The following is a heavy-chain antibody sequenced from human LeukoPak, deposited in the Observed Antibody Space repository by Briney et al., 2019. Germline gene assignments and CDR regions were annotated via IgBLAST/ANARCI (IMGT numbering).Heavy chain of an antibody. J-gene: IGHJ4*02. CDR1: GGSISGSSYY. CDR2: IYYSGST. CDR3: ARWDNQSPH. D-gene: IGHD1-14*01. Sequence: KPSETLSLTCTVSGGSISGSSYYWGWIRQPPGKGLEWIGYIYYSGSTYYNPSLKSRVTISVDTSKNQFSLKLSSVTAADTAVYYCARWDNQSPHWGQGTLVTVSS. V-gene: IGHV4-31*03.